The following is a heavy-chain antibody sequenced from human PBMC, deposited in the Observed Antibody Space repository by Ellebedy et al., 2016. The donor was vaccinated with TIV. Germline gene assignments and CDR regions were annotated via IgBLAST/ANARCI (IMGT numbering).Heavy chain of an antibody. CDR1: GLTFSTYP. D-gene: IGHD3-3*01. Sequence: GESLKISCAASGLTFSTYPMTWVRRAPGKGLEWVSAISGSGVGTYYADSVKGRFTISRDNSKNTLYLQMNSLRAEDTAVYYCAKGVTIFGVELDYWGQGTLVTVSS. CDR3: AKGVTIFGVELDY. CDR2: ISGSGVGT. J-gene: IGHJ4*02. V-gene: IGHV3-23*01.